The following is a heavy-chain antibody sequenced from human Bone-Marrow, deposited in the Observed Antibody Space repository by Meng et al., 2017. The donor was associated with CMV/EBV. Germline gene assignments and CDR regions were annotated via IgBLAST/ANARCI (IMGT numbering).Heavy chain of an antibody. CDR1: GFSLSNARMG. J-gene: IGHJ6*02. CDR2: IFSNDEK. CDR3: ARCTYYDVWSGYYRVFVYYYYGMDV. D-gene: IGHD3-3*01. Sequence: SGLTLVQPTEPLTLTCTVSGFSLSNARMGVSWIRQPPGKALEWLAHIFSNDEKSYSTSLKSRLNIPKDTSKSQVVLTITNTDPVETATYNCARCTYYDVWSGYYRVFVYYYYGMDVWGQGTTVTVSS. V-gene: IGHV2-26*01.